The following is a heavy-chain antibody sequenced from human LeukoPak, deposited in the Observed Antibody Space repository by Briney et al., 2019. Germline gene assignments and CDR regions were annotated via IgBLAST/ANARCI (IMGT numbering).Heavy chain of an antibody. Sequence: GGSLRLSCAASGFTFSNYWRAWVRQTPGEGLGWVANINQDGSKKYHVDSVRGRFTVSRDNAETSLYLQMNSLRGEDTALYYCARLEVPPGNRGWYYEYWGQGTLATVSS. J-gene: IGHJ4*02. D-gene: IGHD2-2*01. CDR3: ARLEVPPGNRGWYYEY. CDR2: INQDGSKK. CDR1: GFTFSNYW. V-gene: IGHV3-7*01.